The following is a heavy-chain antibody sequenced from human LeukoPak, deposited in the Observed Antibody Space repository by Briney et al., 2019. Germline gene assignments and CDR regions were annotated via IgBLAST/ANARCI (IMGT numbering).Heavy chain of an antibody. CDR1: GFTVSSNY. Sequence: GGSLRLSCAASGFTVSSNYMSWVRQAPGKGLEWVSVIYSGGSTYYADSVKGRFTSSRDNSKNTLYLQMNSLRAEDTAVYYCARLKYYDFWSGYDWFDPWGQGTLVTVSS. D-gene: IGHD3-3*01. CDR3: ARLKYYDFWSGYDWFDP. J-gene: IGHJ5*02. CDR2: IYSGGST. V-gene: IGHV3-66*04.